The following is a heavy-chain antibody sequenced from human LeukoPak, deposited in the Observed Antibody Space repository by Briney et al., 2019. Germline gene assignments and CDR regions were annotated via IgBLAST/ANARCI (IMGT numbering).Heavy chain of an antibody. D-gene: IGHD2-2*01. CDR2: IYPGDSDT. J-gene: IGHJ5*02. V-gene: IGHV5-51*01. CDR1: GYSFTSYW. CDR3: ARGIVPAAEFNWFDP. Sequence: GESLQISCKGSGYSFTSYWIGWVRQLPAKGLEWMGIIYPGDSDTRYSPSFQGQVTISADKSISTAYLQWSSLKASDTAMYYGARGIVPAAEFNWFDPWGQGTLVTVSS.